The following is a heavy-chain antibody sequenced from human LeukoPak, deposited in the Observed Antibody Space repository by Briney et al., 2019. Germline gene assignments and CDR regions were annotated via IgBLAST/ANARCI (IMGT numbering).Heavy chain of an antibody. V-gene: IGHV3-15*01. J-gene: IGHJ6*02. D-gene: IGHD3-9*01. CDR1: GFTFSNAW. CDR2: IKGKTDGGTT. Sequence: PGRSLSLSCAASGFTFSNAWMTGVPQAPGKGLEWGGRIKGKTDGGTTDYAAPVKGRFTISRDDSKNTLYLQMNSLKTEDTAVYYCTRHHPRPSMTISFYGMDVWGQGTTVTVYS. CDR3: TRHHPRPSMTISFYGMDV.